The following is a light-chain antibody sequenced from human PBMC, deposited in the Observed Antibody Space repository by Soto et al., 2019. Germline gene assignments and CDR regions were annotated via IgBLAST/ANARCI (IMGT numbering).Light chain of an antibody. CDR3: MQGTHWPPT. Sequence: IVMTPSPATLSVSPGERANLSCRSSQSVSSNLAWYQQKPGQAPRLLIYGASTRATGIPARFSGSGSGTEFTLTISSLQSEDFAVYYCMQGTHWPPTFGQGTRLEI. CDR2: GAS. CDR1: QSVSSN. V-gene: IGKV3D-15*01. J-gene: IGKJ5*01.